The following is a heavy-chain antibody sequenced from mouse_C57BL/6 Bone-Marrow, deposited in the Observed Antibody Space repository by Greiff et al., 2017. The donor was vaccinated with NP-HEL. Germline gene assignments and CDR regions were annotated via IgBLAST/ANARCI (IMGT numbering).Heavy chain of an antibody. D-gene: IGHD1-1*01. CDR3: ARLTTDYFDY. J-gene: IGHJ2*01. Sequence: EVKVEESGGGLVQPGGSLKLSCAASGFTFSDYGMAWVRQAPRKGPEWVAFISNLAYSIYYADTVTGRFTISRENAKNTLYLEMSSLRSEDTAMYYCARLTTDYFDYWGQGTTLTVSS. CDR2: ISNLAYSI. CDR1: GFTFSDYG. V-gene: IGHV5-15*04.